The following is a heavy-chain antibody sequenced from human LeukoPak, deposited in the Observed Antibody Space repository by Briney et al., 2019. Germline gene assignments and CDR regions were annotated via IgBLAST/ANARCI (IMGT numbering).Heavy chain of an antibody. CDR3: SRSLEY. V-gene: IGHV3-7*01. CDR2: INQDGSVK. J-gene: IGHJ4*02. CDR1: GFTFSHYW. Sequence: GGSLRLSCTASGFTFSHYWMDWVRQAPGKGLGWVANINQDGSVKYYVDSVKGRFTISRDNTKNSLSLRMDSLRDDDTAVYYCSRSLEYSGQGTLVTVSS.